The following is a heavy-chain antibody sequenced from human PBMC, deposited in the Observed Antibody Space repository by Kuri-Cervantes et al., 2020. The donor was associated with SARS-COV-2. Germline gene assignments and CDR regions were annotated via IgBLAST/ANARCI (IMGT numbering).Heavy chain of an antibody. CDR3: ARGHWSGYSNAAEMGAFDI. J-gene: IGHJ3*02. Sequence: SQTLSLTCAVYGGPFSGYYWSWIRQPPGKGLEWIGEINHSGSTNYNPSLKSRVTISVDTSKNQFSLKLSSVTAADTDVYYCARGHWSGYSNAAEMGAFDIWGQGTMVTVSS. V-gene: IGHV4-34*01. CDR1: GGPFSGYY. CDR2: INHSGST. D-gene: IGHD3-3*01.